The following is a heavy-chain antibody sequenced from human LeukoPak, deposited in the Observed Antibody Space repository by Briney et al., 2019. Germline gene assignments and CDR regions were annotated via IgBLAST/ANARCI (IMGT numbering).Heavy chain of an antibody. D-gene: IGHD2-15*01. Sequence: SETLSLTCAVYGGSFSGYYWSWIRQPPGKGLEWIGEINHNGSTNYNPSLKSRVTISVDTSKNQFSLKLSSVTAADTAVYYCARSLKVVVAATNNWFDPWGQGTLVTVSS. J-gene: IGHJ5*02. CDR3: ARSLKVVVAATNNWFDP. CDR1: GGSFSGYY. CDR2: INHNGST. V-gene: IGHV4-34*01.